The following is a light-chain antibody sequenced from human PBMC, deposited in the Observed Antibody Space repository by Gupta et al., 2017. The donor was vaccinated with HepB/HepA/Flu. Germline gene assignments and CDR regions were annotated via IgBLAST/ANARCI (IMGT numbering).Light chain of an antibody. V-gene: IGLV3-21*02. J-gene: IGLJ3*02. CDR3: QVWDSSSDHRV. CDR2: DNS. CDR1: NIGSQS. Sequence: SYVLTQPPSVSVDPGETARITCGGDNIGSQSVHWYRQKPGQAPVLVVYDNSDRPSGIPERFSGSKSGNTATLTISRVEAGDEADYYCQVWDSSSDHRVFGGGTKATVL.